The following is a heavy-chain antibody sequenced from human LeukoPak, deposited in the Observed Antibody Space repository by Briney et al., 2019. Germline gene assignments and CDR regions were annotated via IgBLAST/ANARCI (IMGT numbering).Heavy chain of an antibody. J-gene: IGHJ5*02. CDR1: GGSISSGGYY. CDR3: AREATAHPYNWFDP. Sequence: SETPSLTCTVSGGSISSGGYYWSWIRQHPGKGLEWIGYIYYSGSTYYNPSLKSRVTISVDTSKNQFSLKLSSVTAADTAVYYCAREATAHPYNWFDPWGQGTLVTVSS. CDR2: IYYSGST. V-gene: IGHV4-31*03. D-gene: IGHD5-18*01.